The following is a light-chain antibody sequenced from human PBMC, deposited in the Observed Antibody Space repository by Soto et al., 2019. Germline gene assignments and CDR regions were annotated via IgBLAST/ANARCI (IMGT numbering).Light chain of an antibody. CDR3: SSYTITNTYV. Sequence: QSALAQPPSVSGSPGQSVAISCPGTSSDVGSFNRVSWYQQPPGTAPKLIISEVSNRPSGVPDRFFGSKSGNTASLTISGLQAEDEADYYCSSYTITNTYVFGTGTKVTVL. CDR2: EVS. J-gene: IGLJ1*01. V-gene: IGLV2-18*02. CDR1: SSDVGSFNR.